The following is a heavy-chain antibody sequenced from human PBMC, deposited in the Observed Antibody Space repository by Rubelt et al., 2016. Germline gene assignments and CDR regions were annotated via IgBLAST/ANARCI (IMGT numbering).Heavy chain of an antibody. CDR3: ASQGYSSGWSAEYFQH. CDR1: GGSFSGYY. V-gene: IGHV4-34*01. Sequence: QVQLQQWGAGLLKPSETLSLTCAVYGGSFSGYYWSWIRQPPGKGLEWIGEINHSGSTNYNPSLKSRVTNTVNTSKNQFSRKLGSVAAAVTAVHYCASQGYSSGWSAEYFQHWGQGTLVTVSS. D-gene: IGHD6-19*01. J-gene: IGHJ1*01. CDR2: INHSGST.